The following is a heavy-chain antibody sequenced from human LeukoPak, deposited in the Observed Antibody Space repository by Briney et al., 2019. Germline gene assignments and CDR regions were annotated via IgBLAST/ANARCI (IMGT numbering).Heavy chain of an antibody. CDR2: MNPNSGNT. CDR3: ARDTVLQL. V-gene: IGHV1-8*03. CDR1: GYTFTSYD. Sequence: ASVKVSCKPSGYTFTSYDINWVRQATGQGLEWMGWMNPNSGNTGYAQKFKGRVTITRNTSISTAYMELSSLRTEDTAVYYCARDTVLQLWGQGTLVTVSS. J-gene: IGHJ4*02. D-gene: IGHD4-17*01.